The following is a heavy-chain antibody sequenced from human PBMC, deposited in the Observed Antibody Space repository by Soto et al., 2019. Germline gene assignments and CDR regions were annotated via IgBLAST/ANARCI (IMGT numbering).Heavy chain of an antibody. Sequence: QVQLVESGGGVVQPGRSLRLSCAASGFTFSSYGMHWVRQAPGKGLEWVAVISYDGSNKYYADSVKGRFTISRDNSKNTLYLQMNSLRAEDTAVYYCAKSFWPAAIFHGFDPWGQGTLVTVSS. CDR1: GFTFSSYG. D-gene: IGHD2-2*01. V-gene: IGHV3-30*18. CDR3: AKSFWPAAIFHGFDP. J-gene: IGHJ5*02. CDR2: ISYDGSNK.